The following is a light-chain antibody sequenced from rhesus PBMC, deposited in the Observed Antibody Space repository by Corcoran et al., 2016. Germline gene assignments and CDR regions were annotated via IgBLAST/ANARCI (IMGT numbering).Light chain of an antibody. J-gene: IGKJ4*01. CDR3: QQYNSSPT. V-gene: IGKV1-22*01. CDR2: TAS. Sequence: DIQMTQSPSSLFASVGDTVTITCRASQDINSWLAWYQQKAGKAPKLLIYTASSLQSGVPSRFSGSGSGTNFTRTISGLQSEDSATYYCQQYNSSPTFGGGTKVEIK. CDR1: QDINSW.